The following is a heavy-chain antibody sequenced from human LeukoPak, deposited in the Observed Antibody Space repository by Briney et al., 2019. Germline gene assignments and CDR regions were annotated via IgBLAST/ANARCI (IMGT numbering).Heavy chain of an antibody. CDR2: INPSGGST. D-gene: IGHD3-22*01. CDR1: GYTFTGYY. Sequence: ASVKVSCKASGYTFTGYYMHWVRQAPGQGLEWMGIINPSGGSTSYAQKFQGRVTMTRDTSTGTVYMELSSLRSEDTAVYYCAREPTTYYYDSSGYLPAIWGQGTLVTVSS. V-gene: IGHV1-46*01. CDR3: AREPTTYYYDSSGYLPAI. J-gene: IGHJ4*02.